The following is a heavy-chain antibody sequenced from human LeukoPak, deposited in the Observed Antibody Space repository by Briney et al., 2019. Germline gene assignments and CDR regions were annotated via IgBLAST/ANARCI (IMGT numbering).Heavy chain of an antibody. CDR1: GGPVSSGSYY. V-gene: IGHV4-61*01. CDR2: IYYSGST. J-gene: IGHJ4*02. Sequence: PSETLSLTCIVSGGPVSSGSYYWSWIRQPPGKGLEWIGYIYYSGSTNYNHSLKSRVTISVDTSKNQFSLKLSSVTAADTAVYYCAGLYCTNGVCLFDYWGQGTLVTVSS. CDR3: AGLYCTNGVCLFDY. D-gene: IGHD2-8*01.